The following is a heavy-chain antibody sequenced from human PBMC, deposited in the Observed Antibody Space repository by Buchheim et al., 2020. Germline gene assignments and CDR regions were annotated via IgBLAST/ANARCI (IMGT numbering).Heavy chain of an antibody. V-gene: IGHV3-30*18. Sequence: QVHLVESGGGVVQSGRSLRLSCAASGFTFSTSGMHWVRQAPGKGLEWVAVISYDGSNKYYGDSVKGRFTISRDNYKNTLYLQMNSLRAEDTAVYYCAKDRTVYGLGEIDYWGQGTL. CDR3: AKDRTVYGLGEIDY. CDR1: GFTFSTSG. CDR2: ISYDGSNK. D-gene: IGHD3-10*01. J-gene: IGHJ4*02.